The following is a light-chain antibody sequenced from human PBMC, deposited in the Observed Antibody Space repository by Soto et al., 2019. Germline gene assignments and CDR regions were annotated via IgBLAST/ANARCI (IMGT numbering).Light chain of an antibody. CDR3: SSYTSSSTLV. Sequence: QSVLAQPASVSGSPGQSITISCTGTSSDVGGYNFVSWYQQHPGRAPKLLIYEVSTRPSGVSHRFSGSKSGNTASLTLSGLQAEDEADYYCSSYTSSSTLVFGTGTKLTVL. CDR2: EVS. CDR1: SSDVGGYNF. J-gene: IGLJ1*01. V-gene: IGLV2-14*03.